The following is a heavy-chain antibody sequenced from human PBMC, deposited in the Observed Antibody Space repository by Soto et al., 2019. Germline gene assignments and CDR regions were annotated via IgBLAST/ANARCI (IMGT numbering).Heavy chain of an antibody. J-gene: IGHJ4*02. CDR3: ARAGVYCGGDCYSDY. V-gene: IGHV1-69*12. D-gene: IGHD2-21*02. CDR2: IIPIFGTA. CDR1: GGTFSSYA. Sequence: QVQLVQSGAEVKKPGSSVKVSCKASGGTFSSYAISWVRQAPGQGREWMGGIIPIFGTANYAQKFQGRVTITADESTSTAYMELSSLRSEDTAVYYCARAGVYCGGDCYSDYWGQGTLVTVSS.